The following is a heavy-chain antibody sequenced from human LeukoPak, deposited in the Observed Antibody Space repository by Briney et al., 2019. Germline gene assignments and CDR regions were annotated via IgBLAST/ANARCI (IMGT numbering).Heavy chain of an antibody. J-gene: IGHJ4*02. CDR1: GFTFSSYS. CDR3: AREIVVRGAPGLDY. Sequence: GGSLRLSCAASGFTFSSYSMTWVRQAPGKGLEWVSSISSSSSYIYYADSVKGRFTISRDNAKNSLYLQMNSLRAEDTAVYYCAREIVVRGAPGLDYWGQGTLVTVSS. D-gene: IGHD3-10*01. CDR2: ISSSSSYI. V-gene: IGHV3-21*01.